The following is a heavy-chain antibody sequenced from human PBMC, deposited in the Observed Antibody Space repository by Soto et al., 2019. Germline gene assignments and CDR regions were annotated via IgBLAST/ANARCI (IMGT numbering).Heavy chain of an antibody. V-gene: IGHV4-31*03. CDR2: IYYSGST. Sequence: QVQLQESGPGLVEPSQTLSLTCTVSGGSISSGGYYWSWIRQHPGKGLEWIGYIYYSGSTYYNPSLKSRVTISVDTSKNQFALKLSSVTAADTAVYYCAREGGIVGATAADYWGQGTLVTVSS. CDR1: GGSISSGGYY. J-gene: IGHJ4*02. CDR3: AREGGIVGATAADY. D-gene: IGHD1-26*01.